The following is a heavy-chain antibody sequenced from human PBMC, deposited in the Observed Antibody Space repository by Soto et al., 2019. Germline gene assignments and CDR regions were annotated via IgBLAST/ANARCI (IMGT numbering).Heavy chain of an antibody. J-gene: IGHJ4*02. D-gene: IGHD4-17*01. CDR3: ALTTTVTTDFDY. CDR1: GFTVSSNY. Sequence: EVQLVESGGGLVQPGGSLRLSCAASGFTVSSNYMSWVRQAPGKGLEWVSVIYSGGSTYYADSVKGRFTISRDNSKNTLYLQMNSLRAEDTAVYYCALTTTVTTDFDYWGQGTLVTVSS. V-gene: IGHV3-66*01. CDR2: IYSGGST.